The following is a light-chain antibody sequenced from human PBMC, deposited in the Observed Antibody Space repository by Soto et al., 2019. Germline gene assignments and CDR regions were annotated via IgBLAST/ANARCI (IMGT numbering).Light chain of an antibody. V-gene: IGKV3-11*01. CDR2: DAS. CDR1: QSVSSN. J-gene: IGKJ4*01. Sequence: DIVLTPSPATLSLSPVERATLSCRASQSVSSNFAWCHQTPGQAPRLLIYDASHRATGIPARFSGRWSGTYFPLTISSQEHEYFAVYCYQQSSYWLTFGGGTKVDIK. CDR3: QQSSYWLT.